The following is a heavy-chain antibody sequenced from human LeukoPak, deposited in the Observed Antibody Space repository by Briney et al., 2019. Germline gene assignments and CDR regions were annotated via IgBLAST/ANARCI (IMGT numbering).Heavy chain of an antibody. D-gene: IGHD5-12*01. J-gene: IGHJ6*02. Sequence: PGGSLRLSCAASGFSFRHYYMTWIRQAPGKGLEWVSYISSSGSTIYYADSVKGRFTISRDNAKNSLSLQMNSLRAEDTAVYYCASGYTDVRGDYGMDVWGQGTTVTVSS. V-gene: IGHV3-11*01. CDR2: ISSSGSTI. CDR3: ASGYTDVRGDYGMDV. CDR1: GFSFRHYY.